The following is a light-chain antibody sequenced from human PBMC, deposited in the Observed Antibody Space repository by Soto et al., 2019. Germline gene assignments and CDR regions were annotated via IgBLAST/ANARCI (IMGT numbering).Light chain of an antibody. CDR2: DNN. Sequence: QSVLPQPPSVSAAPGQKVTIACSGSSSNIGNNNVSWYQQLPGTVPKLLIHDNNKRPSGIPDRFSGSKSGTSATLGITGLQTGDEADYYCGTWDSSLSTMIFGGGTKITVL. V-gene: IGLV1-51*01. CDR1: SSNIGNNN. CDR3: GTWDSSLSTMI. J-gene: IGLJ2*01.